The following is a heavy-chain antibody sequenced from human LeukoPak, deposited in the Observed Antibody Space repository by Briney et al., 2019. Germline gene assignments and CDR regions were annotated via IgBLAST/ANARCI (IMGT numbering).Heavy chain of an antibody. V-gene: IGHV3-30*02. Sequence: PGGSLRLSCAASGFTFSSYGMHWVRQAPGKGLEWVAFIRYDGSNKYYADSVKGRFTISRDNSKNTLYLQMNSLRADDTAVYYCARVQSWYDIAVARGYYYMDVWGKGTTVTVSS. CDR1: GFTFSSYG. D-gene: IGHD6-19*01. CDR3: ARVQSWYDIAVARGYYYMDV. CDR2: IRYDGSNK. J-gene: IGHJ6*03.